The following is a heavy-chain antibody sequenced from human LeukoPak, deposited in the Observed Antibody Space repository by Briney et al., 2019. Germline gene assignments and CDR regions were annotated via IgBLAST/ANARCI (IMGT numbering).Heavy chain of an antibody. CDR3: ARLYSSGWPLEPMDV. D-gene: IGHD6-19*01. Sequence: GASVKVSCKASGYTFTSYYMHWVRQAPGQGLEYMGWISAYNGATNYAQKFQGRVTLTTDSSTTTVYMELRSLTSDDTAVYYCARLYSSGWPLEPMDVWGQGTTVTVSS. CDR2: ISAYNGAT. V-gene: IGHV1-18*04. CDR1: GYTFTSYY. J-gene: IGHJ6*02.